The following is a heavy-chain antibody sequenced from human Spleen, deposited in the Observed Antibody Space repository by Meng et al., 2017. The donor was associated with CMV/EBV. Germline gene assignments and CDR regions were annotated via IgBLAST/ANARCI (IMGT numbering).Heavy chain of an antibody. CDR3: ARGGDYGDFHDPFDY. Sequence: VKVSCKAPRNFFTRHAITWVRQAPGQGLEWMGWISADNQNTNLIQKFQGRITLTTDTSTSTAYMELRSLRSDDTAVYYCARGGDYGDFHDPFDYWGQGTLVTVSS. J-gene: IGHJ4*02. CDR2: ISADNQNT. V-gene: IGHV1-18*01. CDR1: RNFFTRHA. D-gene: IGHD4-17*01.